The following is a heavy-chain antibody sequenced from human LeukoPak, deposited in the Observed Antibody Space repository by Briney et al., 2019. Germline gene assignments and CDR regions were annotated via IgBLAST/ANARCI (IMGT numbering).Heavy chain of an antibody. CDR1: GGSISSSSYY. J-gene: IGHJ5*02. D-gene: IGHD2-21*02. CDR3: ARQGSSVTNLNWFDP. CDR2: FYYSGNP. V-gene: IGHV4-39*01. Sequence: SETLSLTCTVSGGSISSSSYYWGWIRQPPGRGLEWIGSFYYSGNPYYNPSLNSRVTISVDTSKNLFSLKVSSVTAADTALYYCARQGSSVTNLNWFDPWGQGTLVTVSS.